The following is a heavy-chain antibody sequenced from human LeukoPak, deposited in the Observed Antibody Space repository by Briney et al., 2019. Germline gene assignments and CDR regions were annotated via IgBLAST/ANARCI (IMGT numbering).Heavy chain of an antibody. CDR1: AGSTSGYY. J-gene: IGHJ5*02. CDR3: AHRQAPMSGTYDYFDP. D-gene: IGHD1-26*01. Sequence: PSQTPSLTCTVSAGSTSGYYSAWIRQPPQQGLECISYIHSNGYTNYNTSLSSLVTISVDPSKNLFPLTVPPVTAADTAIYYCAHRQAPMSGTYDYFDPWGQGALVTVSS. CDR2: IHSNGYT. V-gene: IGHV4-4*09.